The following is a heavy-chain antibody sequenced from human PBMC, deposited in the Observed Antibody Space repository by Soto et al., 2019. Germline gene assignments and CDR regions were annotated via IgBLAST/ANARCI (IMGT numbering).Heavy chain of an antibody. CDR1: GFTFSNYG. Sequence: QVQLVESGGGVVQPGRSLRLSCAASGFTFSNYGMHWVRQAPGKGLEWVAVIWYDGSNKYYADSVKGRFTISRDNSKNTLYLKMNSLRAEDTAVYYCARDASIKDFWSGYGFDYWGQGTLVTVSS. J-gene: IGHJ4*02. D-gene: IGHD3-3*01. V-gene: IGHV3-33*01. CDR3: ARDASIKDFWSGYGFDY. CDR2: IWYDGSNK.